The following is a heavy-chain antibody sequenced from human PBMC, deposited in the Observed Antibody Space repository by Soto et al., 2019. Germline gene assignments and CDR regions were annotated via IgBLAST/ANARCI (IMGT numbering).Heavy chain of an antibody. V-gene: IGHV3-48*03. J-gene: IGHJ4*01. D-gene: IGHD3-3*01. CDR3: ANDFWSEYR. CDR1: GFTFSTYE. CDR2: ISGSSSMI. Sequence: GGSLRLSCVASGFTFSTYEMNWVRQAPGRGLEWISYISGSSSMIYYTDSVKGRFAISRDNAKNSLYLQMNSLRAEDTAVYYCANDFWSEYRWGQGTLVTVSS.